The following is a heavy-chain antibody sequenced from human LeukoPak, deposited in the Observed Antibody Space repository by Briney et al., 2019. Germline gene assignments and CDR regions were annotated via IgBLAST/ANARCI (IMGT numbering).Heavy chain of an antibody. Sequence: GASVKVSCKASGYTFTSYGISWVRQAPGQGLEWMGWISAYNGNTNYAQKLQGRVTMTTDTSTSTAYMELRSLRSDDTAVYYCARDPSSVFIAATGSYWGQGTLVTVSS. J-gene: IGHJ4*02. CDR2: ISAYNGNT. D-gene: IGHD6-13*01. CDR1: GYTFTSYG. CDR3: ARDPSSVFIAATGSY. V-gene: IGHV1-18*01.